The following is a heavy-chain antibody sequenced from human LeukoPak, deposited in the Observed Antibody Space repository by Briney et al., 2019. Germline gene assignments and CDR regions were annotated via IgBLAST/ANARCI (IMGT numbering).Heavy chain of an antibody. CDR3: TKDQADGYTNYGDY. D-gene: IGHD5-24*01. Sequence: GGSLRLSCAASGFTFSSYGMHWVRQAPGKGLEWVAFIRYDGSDKYYADSVKGRFTVSRDNSKSTLILQMNSLRAEDTAVYYCTKDQADGYTNYGDYWGQGTLVTVSS. J-gene: IGHJ4*02. CDR1: GFTFSSYG. CDR2: IRYDGSDK. V-gene: IGHV3-30*02.